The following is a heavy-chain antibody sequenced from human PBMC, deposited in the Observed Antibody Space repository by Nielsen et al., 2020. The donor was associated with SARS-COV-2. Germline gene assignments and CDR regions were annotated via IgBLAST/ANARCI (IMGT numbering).Heavy chain of an antibody. D-gene: IGHD3-22*01. Sequence: WIRQPPGKGLEWVGRIKSKTDGGTTDYAAPVKGRFTISRDDSKNTLYLQMNSLKTEDTAVYYCTTDTSLITMIVVVITTWGQGTLVTVSP. V-gene: IGHV3-15*01. J-gene: IGHJ5*02. CDR2: IKSKTDGGTT. CDR3: TTDTSLITMIVVVITT.